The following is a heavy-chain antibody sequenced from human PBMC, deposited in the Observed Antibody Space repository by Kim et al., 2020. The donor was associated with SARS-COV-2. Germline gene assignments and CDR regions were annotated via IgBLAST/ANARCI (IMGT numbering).Heavy chain of an antibody. Sequence: GGSLRLSCAASGFTFDDYAMHWVRQAPGKGLEWVSGISWNSGSIGYADSVKGRFTISRDNAKNSLYLQMNSLRAEDTALYYCAKDYTSYYYDSSGYPDYWGQGTLVTVSS. CDR1: GFTFDDYA. V-gene: IGHV3-9*01. J-gene: IGHJ4*02. D-gene: IGHD3-22*01. CDR2: ISWNSGSI. CDR3: AKDYTSYYYDSSGYPDY.